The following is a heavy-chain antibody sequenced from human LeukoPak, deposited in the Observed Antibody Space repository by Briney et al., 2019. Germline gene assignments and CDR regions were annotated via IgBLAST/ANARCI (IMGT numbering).Heavy chain of an antibody. J-gene: IGHJ5*02. V-gene: IGHV3-20*04. CDR1: GFTFDDYG. Sequence: GGSLRLSCAASGFTFDDYGMSWVRQAPVKGLEWVSGINWNGGSTGYADSVKGRFTISRDNAKNSLYLQMNSLRAEDTALYYCARDKRPNWFDPWGQGTLVTVSS. CDR2: INWNGGST. CDR3: ARDKRPNWFDP.